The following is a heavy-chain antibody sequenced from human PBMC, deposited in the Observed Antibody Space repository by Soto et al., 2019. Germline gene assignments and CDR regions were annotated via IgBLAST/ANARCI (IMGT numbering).Heavy chain of an antibody. CDR1: GYSFATSG. V-gene: IGHV1-18*01. J-gene: IGHJ4*02. CDR2: ISAYNGNT. Sequence: QVKLVQSGTEVKKPGASIKVSCKASGYSFATSGMSWVRQAPGQGLEWMGWISAYNGNTNFYQNFQDRVTMTTDTSTSTAYLEVRNLTSDDTAVYYCARAGQYYDASGYANWGQGTLVTVSS. CDR3: ARAGQYYDASGYAN. D-gene: IGHD3-22*01.